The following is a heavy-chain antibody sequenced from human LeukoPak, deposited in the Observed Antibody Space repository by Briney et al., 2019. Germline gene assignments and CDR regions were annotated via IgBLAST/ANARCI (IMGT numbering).Heavy chain of an antibody. D-gene: IGHD3-22*01. J-gene: IGHJ4*02. Sequence: SETLSLSCTVSGGSISSGGYYWSWIRQPPGKGLEWIGYIYHSGSTYYNPSLKSRITISVDRSKNQFSLKLSSVTAADTAVYYCATDSSGYYEFDYWGQGTLVTVSS. V-gene: IGHV4-30-2*02. CDR1: GGSISSGGYY. CDR3: ATDSSGYYEFDY. CDR2: IYHSGST.